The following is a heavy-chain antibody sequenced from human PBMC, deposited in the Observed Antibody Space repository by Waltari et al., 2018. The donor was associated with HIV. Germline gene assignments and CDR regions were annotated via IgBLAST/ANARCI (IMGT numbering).Heavy chain of an antibody. D-gene: IGHD3-10*01. CDR1: GFTFSGSA. J-gene: IGHJ4*02. Sequence: QTQLVQSGPEVKKPGTSVKVSCKASGFTFSGSAVQWVRQARGQDLEWIGGTGVGSGNTNYAQKFQGRVTITRDMSTNTAYMEVSSLTSEDTAVYYCSAAFGDRTSAFNYWGQGSLVTVSS. CDR2: TGVGSGNT. CDR3: SAAFGDRTSAFNY. V-gene: IGHV1-58*03.